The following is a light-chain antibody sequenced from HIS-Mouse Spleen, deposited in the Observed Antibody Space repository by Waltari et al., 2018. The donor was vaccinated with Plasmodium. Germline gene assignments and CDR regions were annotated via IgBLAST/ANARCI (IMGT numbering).Light chain of an antibody. Sequence: SYELTQPPSVSVSPGQTARITCSGDALPKQYAYWYQQKPGQAPVLVIYKDSERPSGSPGRFSGSRSGTTVTLTISGVQAEDEADYYCQSADSSGTYQVFGGGTKLTVL. CDR1: ALPKQY. V-gene: IGLV3-25*03. J-gene: IGLJ2*01. CDR2: KDS. CDR3: QSADSSGTYQV.